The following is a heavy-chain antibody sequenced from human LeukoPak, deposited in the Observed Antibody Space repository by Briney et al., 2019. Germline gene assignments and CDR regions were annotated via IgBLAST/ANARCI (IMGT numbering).Heavy chain of an antibody. V-gene: IGHV4-39*01. CDR1: GDSFSSSPYY. D-gene: IGHD5-18*01. J-gene: IGHJ4*02. CDR2: IYHSGST. CDR3: VSPRGFSYGYFDY. Sequence: SETLSLTCTVSGDSFSSSPYYWGWIRQPPGKGLEWIGTIYHSGSTYYNPSLKSRVTISADTSKNQFSLTLGSVSATDTAVYYCVSPRGFSYGYFDYWGQGTLVTVSS.